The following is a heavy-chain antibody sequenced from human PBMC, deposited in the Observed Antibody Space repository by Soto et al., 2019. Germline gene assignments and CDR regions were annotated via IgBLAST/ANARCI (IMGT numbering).Heavy chain of an antibody. CDR2: SSGSGGST. CDR3: AYSSTPFDY. CDR1: GFTFSSYA. Sequence: LRLSCAASGFTFSSYAMSWVRQAPGKGLEWVSASSGSGGSTYYADSVKGRFTISRDNSKNTLYLQMNSLRAEDTAVYYCAYSSTPFDYWGQGTLVTVSS. J-gene: IGHJ4*02. D-gene: IGHD6-13*01. V-gene: IGHV3-23*01.